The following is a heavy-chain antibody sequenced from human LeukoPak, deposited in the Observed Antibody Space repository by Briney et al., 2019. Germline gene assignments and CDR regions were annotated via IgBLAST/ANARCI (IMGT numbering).Heavy chain of an antibody. CDR3: AGLARNRYCSSTSCSPNWFDP. CDR1: GFTFSSYA. Sequence: GGSLRLSCAASGFTFSSYAMSWVRQAPGKGLEWVSSISSSSSYIYYADSVKGRFTISRDNAKNSLYLQMNSLRAEDTAVYYCAGLARNRYCSSTSCSPNWFDPWGQGTLVTVSS. J-gene: IGHJ5*02. CDR2: ISSSSSYI. V-gene: IGHV3-21*01. D-gene: IGHD2-2*01.